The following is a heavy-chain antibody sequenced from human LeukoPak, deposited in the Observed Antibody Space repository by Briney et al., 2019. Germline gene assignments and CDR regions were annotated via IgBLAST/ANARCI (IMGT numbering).Heavy chain of an antibody. V-gene: IGHV3-30*02. D-gene: IGHD3-3*01. CDR3: AKTPITIFGVDYDY. Sequence: GGSLRLSCAASGFTFSSYGMHWVRQAPGKGLEWVAFIRYDGSNKYYADSVKGRFTISRDNSKNSLYLQMNSLRAEDTAVYYCAKTPITIFGVDYDYWGQGTLVTVSS. CDR1: GFTFSSYG. CDR2: IRYDGSNK. J-gene: IGHJ4*02.